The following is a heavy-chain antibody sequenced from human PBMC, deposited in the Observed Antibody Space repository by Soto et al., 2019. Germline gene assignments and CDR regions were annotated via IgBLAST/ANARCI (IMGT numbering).Heavy chain of an antibody. Sequence: EVQLLESGGGLVQPGGSLTLSCAASGFTFSSYGMTWVRQAPGKGMEWVSFSSATGSGRYYADSVKGRFTISRDNSKNPLYLPMSSLRADDTAVYYCAKDRRAGGNYGFYSDFWGQGALVIVSS. CDR2: SSATGSGR. J-gene: IGHJ4*02. V-gene: IGHV3-23*01. CDR1: GFTFSSYG. D-gene: IGHD1-7*01. CDR3: AKDRRAGGNYGFYSDF.